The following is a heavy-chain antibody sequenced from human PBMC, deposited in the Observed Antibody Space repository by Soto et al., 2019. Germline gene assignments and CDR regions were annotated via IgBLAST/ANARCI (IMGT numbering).Heavy chain of an antibody. J-gene: IGHJ5*02. CDR3: ARETLGYCSSTSCYTRKYWFDP. Sequence: QVQLQESGPGLVKPSQTLSLTCTVSGGSISSGDYYWSWIRQPPGKGLEWIGYIYYSGSTYYNPSLKSRVTISVDTSKNQFSLKLSSVTAADTAVYYCARETLGYCSSTSCYTRKYWFDPWGQGTLVTVSS. CDR1: GGSISSGDYY. CDR2: IYYSGST. D-gene: IGHD2-2*02. V-gene: IGHV4-30-4*01.